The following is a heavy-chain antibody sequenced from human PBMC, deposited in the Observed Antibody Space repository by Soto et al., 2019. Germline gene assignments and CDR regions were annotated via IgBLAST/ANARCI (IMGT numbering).Heavy chain of an antibody. J-gene: IGHJ4*02. D-gene: IGHD2-8*01. CDR1: GGSIGRSSYF. V-gene: IGHV4-39*01. CDR3: ARQFCINGVCPPNLLSRFFDS. CDR2: IFYSGTT. Sequence: PSETLSLTCTVSGGSIGRSSYFWGWVRQPPGKGLEWIGSIFYSGTTYYNPSLKSRVSISVDTSNNQFSLSLASVTAADTAVYYCARQFCINGVCPPNLLSRFFDSWGQGVLVTVSS.